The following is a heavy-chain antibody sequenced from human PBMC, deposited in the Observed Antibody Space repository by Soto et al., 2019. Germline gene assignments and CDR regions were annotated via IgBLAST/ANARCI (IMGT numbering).Heavy chain of an antibody. CDR1: GFTFSSYG. V-gene: IGHV3-30*18. Sequence: GGSLRLSCAASGFTFSSYGMHWVRQAPGKGLEWVAVISYDGSNKYYADSVKGRFTISRDNSKNTLYLQMNSLRAEDKAVYYCAKDLSAYFDYWGQGTLVTVSS. J-gene: IGHJ4*02. CDR2: ISYDGSNK. CDR3: AKDLSAYFDY.